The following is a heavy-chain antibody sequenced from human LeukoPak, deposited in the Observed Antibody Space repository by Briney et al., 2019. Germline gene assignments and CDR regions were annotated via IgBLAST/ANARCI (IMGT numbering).Heavy chain of an antibody. J-gene: IGHJ3*02. V-gene: IGHV1-18*01. D-gene: IGHD2-2*01. CDR3: ARDSEVVPAAIDAFDI. CDR2: ISAYNGNT. Sequence: ASVKVSCKASGYTFTSYGISWVRQAPGQGLEWMGWISAYNGNTNYAQKLQGRVTMTTDASTSTAYMELRSLRSDDTAVYYCARDSEVVPAAIDAFDIWGQGTMVTVSS. CDR1: GYTFTSYG.